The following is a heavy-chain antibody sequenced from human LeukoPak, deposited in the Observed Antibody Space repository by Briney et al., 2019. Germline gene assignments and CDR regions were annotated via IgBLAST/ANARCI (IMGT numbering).Heavy chain of an antibody. CDR2: INPNSGGT. D-gene: IGHD3-3*01. CDR1: GYTFTGFY. Sequence: ASVKVSCKASGYTFTGFYMHWVRQAPGQGLEWMGRINPNSGGTNYAQKFQGRVTMTRDTSISTAYMELSRLRSDDTAVYYCGIAGVVTTIDYWGQGTLVTVSS. V-gene: IGHV1-2*06. CDR3: GIAGVVTTIDY. J-gene: IGHJ4*02.